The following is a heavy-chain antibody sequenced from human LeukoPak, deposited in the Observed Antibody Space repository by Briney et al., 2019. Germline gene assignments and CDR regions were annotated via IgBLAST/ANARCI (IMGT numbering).Heavy chain of an antibody. CDR2: IHHSKSS. CDR3: ARHDRRTGSHFDY. J-gene: IGHJ4*02. D-gene: IGHD1-14*01. CDR1: GDSITSDKW. V-gene: IGHV4-4*02. Sequence: PSETLSLTCAVSGDSITSDKWWTWVRQPPGKGLEWIGEIHHSKSSNYYPSFKSRVTISVDKSKNQFSLELNSVTAADTAVYYCARHDRRTGSHFDYWGQGTLVTVSS.